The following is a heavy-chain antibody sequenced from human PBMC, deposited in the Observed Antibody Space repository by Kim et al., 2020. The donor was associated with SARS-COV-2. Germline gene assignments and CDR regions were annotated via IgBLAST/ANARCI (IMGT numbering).Heavy chain of an antibody. Sequence: ASVKVSCKASGYTFTSYGISWVRQAPGQGLEWMGWISAYNGNTNYAQKLQGRVTMTTDTSTSTAYMELRSLRSDDTAVYYCARDRIRPDGSGSYYNVGYYYGMDVWGQGTTVTVSS. V-gene: IGHV1-18*01. CDR3: ARDRIRPDGSGSYYNVGYYYGMDV. J-gene: IGHJ6*02. CDR1: GYTFTSYG. CDR2: ISAYNGNT. D-gene: IGHD3-10*01.